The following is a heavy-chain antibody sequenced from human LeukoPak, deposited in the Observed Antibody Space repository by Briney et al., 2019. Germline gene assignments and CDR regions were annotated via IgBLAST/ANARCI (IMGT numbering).Heavy chain of an antibody. CDR1: GYTFTGYY. CDR3: ARAVDSSSWYTSFDP. D-gene: IGHD6-13*01. V-gene: IGHV1-8*02. CDR2: MNPNSGNT. J-gene: IGHJ5*02. Sequence: ASVTVSCTASGYTFTGYYMHWVRQAPGQGLEWMGWMNPNSGNTGYAQKFQGRVTMTRNTSISTAYMELSSLRSEDTAVYYCARAVDSSSWYTSFDPWGQGTLVTVSS.